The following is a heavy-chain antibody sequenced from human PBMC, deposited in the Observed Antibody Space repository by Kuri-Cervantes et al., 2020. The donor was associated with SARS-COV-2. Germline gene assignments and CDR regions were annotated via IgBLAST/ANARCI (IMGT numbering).Heavy chain of an antibody. CDR1: GGSISSRSYY. Sequence: GSLRLSYTVSGGSISSRSYYWGWIRQPPGKGLEWVGNINYSGSTYYNPSLKSRVTISVDTSAKQFSLHLSSVTAADTAVYYCARAYGFLIYIYYMDVWGRGTTVTVSS. D-gene: IGHD3-3*01. CDR2: INYSGST. CDR3: ARAYGFLIYIYYMDV. J-gene: IGHJ6*03. V-gene: IGHV4-39*07.